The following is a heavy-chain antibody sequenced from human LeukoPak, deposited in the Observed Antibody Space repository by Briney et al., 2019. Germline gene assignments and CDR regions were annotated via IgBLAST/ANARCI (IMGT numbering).Heavy chain of an antibody. CDR1: GYSFTNYW. D-gene: IGHD5-24*01. CDR3: AAYQDGRTLKDH. Sequence: KRGESLKISCKGSGYSFTNYWIGWVRQMPGKDLEWMGIIYPGDSDTKYSPSFQGQVTISADKSISTAYLQWTSLKASDTAMYYCAAYQDGRTLKDHWGQGTLVTVSS. CDR2: IYPGDSDT. V-gene: IGHV5-51*01. J-gene: IGHJ4*02.